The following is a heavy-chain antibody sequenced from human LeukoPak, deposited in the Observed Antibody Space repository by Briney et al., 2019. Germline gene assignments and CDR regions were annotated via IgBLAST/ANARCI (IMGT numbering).Heavy chain of an antibody. D-gene: IGHD7-27*01. Sequence: PGASLSLLCPASGLTFSGYWMHSARLPPGEGLVWVSLINNDGSFTAYTYSVKGRFTISRENAKNTLYPQMNNLRAEDTAVYYCARAGPNWGIDFWGQRALVTVSS. CDR3: ARAGPNWGIDF. V-gene: IGHV3-74*01. CDR1: GLTFSGYW. CDR2: INNDGSFT. J-gene: IGHJ4*02.